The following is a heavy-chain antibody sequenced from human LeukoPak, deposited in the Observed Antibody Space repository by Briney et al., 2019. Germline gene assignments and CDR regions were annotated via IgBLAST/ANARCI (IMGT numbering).Heavy chain of an antibody. CDR2: INHSGST. D-gene: IGHD3-3*01. CDR1: GGSFSGYY. V-gene: IGHV4-34*01. J-gene: IGHJ4*02. CDR3: ASCRITIFGVAAANDY. Sequence: SETLSLTCAVYGGSFSGYYWSWIRQPPGKGLEWIGEINHSGSTNYNPSLKSRVTISVDTSKNQSSLKLSSVTAADTAVYYCASCRITIFGVAAANDYWGQGTLVTVSS.